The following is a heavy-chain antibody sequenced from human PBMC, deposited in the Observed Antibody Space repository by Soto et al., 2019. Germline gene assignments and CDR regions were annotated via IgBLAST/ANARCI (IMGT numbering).Heavy chain of an antibody. CDR1: GFTFSSYS. CDR2: ISSSSSTI. Sequence: EVQLVESGGGLVQPGGSLRLSCAASGFTFSSYSMNWVRQAPGKGLEWVSYISSSSSTIYYADSVKGRVTISRDNAKNPLYLQMNSLRAEDTAVYYCERDCGYRYRQNDYRGQGTHVTVSS. D-gene: IGHD5-18*01. CDR3: ERDCGYRYRQNDY. J-gene: IGHJ4*02. V-gene: IGHV3-48*01.